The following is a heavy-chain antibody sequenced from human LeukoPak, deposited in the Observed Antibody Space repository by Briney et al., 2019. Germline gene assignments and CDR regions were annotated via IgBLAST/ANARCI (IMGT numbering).Heavy chain of an antibody. V-gene: IGHV3-48*01. D-gene: IGHD2-2*02. CDR2: ISSSSSTI. J-gene: IGHJ4*02. CDR3: ARDAPSYCSSTSCYNDY. Sequence: PGGSLRLSCAASGFTFSSYSMNWVRQAPGKGLEWVSYISSSSSTIYYADSVKGRFTISRDNAKNSLYLQMNSLRAEDTAVYYCARDAPSYCSSTSCYNDYWGQGTLVTVSS. CDR1: GFTFSSYS.